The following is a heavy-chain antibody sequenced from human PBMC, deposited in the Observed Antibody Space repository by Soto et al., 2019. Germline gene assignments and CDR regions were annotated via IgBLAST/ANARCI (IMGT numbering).Heavy chain of an antibody. V-gene: IGHV3-30*18. D-gene: IGHD4-17*01. CDR2: ISYDGSNK. CDR1: GFTFSSYG. Sequence: PGGSLRLSCAASGFTFSSYGMHWVRQAPGKGLEWVAVISYDGSNKYYADSVKGRFTISRDNSKNTLYLQMNSLRAEDTAVYYCAKLTVTTSTDGMDVWGQGTTVTVSS. J-gene: IGHJ6*02. CDR3: AKLTVTTSTDGMDV.